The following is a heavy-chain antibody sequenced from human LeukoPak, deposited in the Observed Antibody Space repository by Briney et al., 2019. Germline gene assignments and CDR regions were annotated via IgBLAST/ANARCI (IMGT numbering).Heavy chain of an antibody. CDR3: ARSSSFSGTYSAFYFDN. CDR2: IYYSGST. V-gene: IGHV4-59*01. Sequence: SETLSLTCTASGGSISNYYWSWIRQSPGKGLEWIGYIYYSGSTSYNPSLKSRVTISVDTSKNQFSLKLTSVIAADTAVYYRARSSSFSGTYSAFYFDNWGQGALVTVSS. J-gene: IGHJ4*02. CDR1: GGSISNYY. D-gene: IGHD1-26*01.